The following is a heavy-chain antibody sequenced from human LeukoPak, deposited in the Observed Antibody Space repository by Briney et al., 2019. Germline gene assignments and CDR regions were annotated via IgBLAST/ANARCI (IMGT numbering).Heavy chain of an antibody. V-gene: IGHV1-8*01. CDR2: MNPNSGNT. CDR3: ARGIPPYYDILTGYYTHDY. CDR1: GYTFTSYD. D-gene: IGHD3-9*01. J-gene: IGHJ4*02. Sequence: GSVEVSCKASGYTFTSYDINWVRQATGQGLEWMGWMNPNSGNTGYAQKFQGRVTMTRNTSISTAYMELSSLRSEDTAVYYCARGIPPYYDILTGYYTHDYWGQGTLVTVSS.